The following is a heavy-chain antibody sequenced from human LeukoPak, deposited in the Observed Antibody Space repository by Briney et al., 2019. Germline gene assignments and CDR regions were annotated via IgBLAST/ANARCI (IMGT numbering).Heavy chain of an antibody. CDR1: GGSVSSTNSY. D-gene: IGHD1-26*01. V-gene: IGHV4-39*01. CDR3: ARLVGATAFDY. J-gene: IGHJ4*02. CDR2: FYYSGST. Sequence: SETLSLTCSVSGGSVSSTNSYWGWIRQPPGKGLEWIGSFYYSGSTYYNPSLKSRVTMSVDTSKNQFSLKLSSVTAADTAVYYCARLVGATAFDYWGQGTLVTVSS.